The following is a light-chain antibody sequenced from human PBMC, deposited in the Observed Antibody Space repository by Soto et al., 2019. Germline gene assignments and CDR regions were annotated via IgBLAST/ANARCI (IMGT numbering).Light chain of an antibody. CDR1: QSVTTY. V-gene: IGKV3-11*01. J-gene: IGKJ4*01. CDR3: QQYNNWPLLT. Sequence: EIVLTQSPVTLSLSPGERATLXCRASQSVTTYLAWYQQKPGQAPRLLIYDATNRATGIPARFSGSGSGTDFTLTISSLQSEDFALYYCQQYNNWPLLTFGGGTKVDIK. CDR2: DAT.